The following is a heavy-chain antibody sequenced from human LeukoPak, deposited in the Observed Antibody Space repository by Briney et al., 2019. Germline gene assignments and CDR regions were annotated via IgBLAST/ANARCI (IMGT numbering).Heavy chain of an antibody. Sequence: GASVKVSCKASGYTFTSYYMHWVRQAPGQRLEWMGWINAGNGNTKYSQKFQGRVTITRDTSASTAYMELSSLRSEDTAVYYCAREGVTEPFDYWGQGTLVTVSS. D-gene: IGHD1-14*01. CDR2: INAGNGNT. J-gene: IGHJ4*02. CDR1: GYTFTSYY. V-gene: IGHV1-3*01. CDR3: AREGVTEPFDY.